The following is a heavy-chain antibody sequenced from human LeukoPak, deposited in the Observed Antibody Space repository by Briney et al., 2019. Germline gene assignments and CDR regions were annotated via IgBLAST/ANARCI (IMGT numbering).Heavy chain of an antibody. CDR2: ISGSGGST. Sequence: GGSLRLSCAASGFTVSSNYMSWVRQAPGKGLEWVSAISGSGGSTYYADSVKGRFTISRDNSKNTLYLQMNSLRAEDTAVYYCAKFTDYYGSGSYYSSSYYFDYWGQGTLVTVSS. V-gene: IGHV3-23*01. J-gene: IGHJ4*02. CDR1: GFTVSSNY. D-gene: IGHD3-10*01. CDR3: AKFTDYYGSGSYYSSSYYFDY.